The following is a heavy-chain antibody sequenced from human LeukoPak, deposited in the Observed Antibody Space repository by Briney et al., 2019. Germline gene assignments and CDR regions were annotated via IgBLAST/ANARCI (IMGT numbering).Heavy chain of an antibody. CDR3: ARDQYGSGDGYYMDV. CDR1: GFTFRSYD. CDR2: ISSSGSTT. D-gene: IGHD3-10*01. J-gene: IGHJ6*03. V-gene: IGHV3-48*03. Sequence: GGSLRLSCAASGFTFRSYDMNWVRQAPGKGLEWVSYISSSGSTTFYADSVKGRFTISRDNAKNSLYPQMNSLRAEDTAIYYCARDQYGSGDGYYMDVWGKGTTVTISS.